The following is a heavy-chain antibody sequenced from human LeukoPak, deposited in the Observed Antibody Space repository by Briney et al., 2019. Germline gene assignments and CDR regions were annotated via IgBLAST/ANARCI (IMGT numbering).Heavy chain of an antibody. V-gene: IGHV3-23*01. CDR3: AKDSYYGSGSYPDY. Sequence: PGGSLRLSCAASGFTFSLYAMSWVRQAPGKGLEWVSTISGSGGTTFYADSVKGRFTISRDNSKNTLYLQMNSLIAEDTAVYYCAKDSYYGSGSYPDYWGQGTLVTVSS. CDR2: ISGSGGTT. CDR1: GFTFSLYA. J-gene: IGHJ4*02. D-gene: IGHD3-10*01.